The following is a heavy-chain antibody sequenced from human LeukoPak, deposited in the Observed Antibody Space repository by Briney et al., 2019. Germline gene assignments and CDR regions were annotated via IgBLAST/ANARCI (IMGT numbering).Heavy chain of an antibody. Sequence: ASVKVSCKASVYTFTSYGISWVRQAPGQGLEWMGWISAYNGHTNYAQKLQGRVTMTTDTSTTTAYMELRSLRSDDTAVYYCARDPGSGYEEHFDYWGQGTLVTVSS. CDR2: ISAYNGHT. CDR1: VYTFTSYG. CDR3: ARDPGSGYEEHFDY. V-gene: IGHV1-18*01. D-gene: IGHD5-12*01. J-gene: IGHJ4*02.